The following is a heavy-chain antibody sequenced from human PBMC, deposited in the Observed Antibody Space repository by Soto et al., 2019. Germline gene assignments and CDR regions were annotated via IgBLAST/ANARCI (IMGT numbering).Heavy chain of an antibody. V-gene: IGHV1-8*01. D-gene: IGHD6-13*01. J-gene: IGHJ4*02. CDR1: GYTFTSYD. CDR2: MNPNSGNT. Sequence: GASVKVSCKASGYTFTSYDINWVRQATGQGLEWMGWMNPNSGNTGYAQKFQGRVTMTRNTSISTAYMELSSLRSEDTAVYYCARDPVTAADYFDYWGPGTLVTVSS. CDR3: ARDPVTAADYFDY.